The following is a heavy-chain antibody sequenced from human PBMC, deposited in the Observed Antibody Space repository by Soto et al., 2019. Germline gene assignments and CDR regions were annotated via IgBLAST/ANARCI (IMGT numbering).Heavy chain of an antibody. Sequence: EVELMESGGGLVQPGGSLSLSCAASGFPFSTYPMNRVRQFPGKGLEWGSGISGSGISTFYADSAKGRFTISRDNSKNPVYLRMNRLRAEDTALYYCVKLPVTTASYYYFGMDVWGQGTTVSVSS. V-gene: IGHV3-23*01. CDR3: VKLPVTTASYYYFGMDV. J-gene: IGHJ6*02. CDR2: ISGSGIST. CDR1: GFPFSTYP. D-gene: IGHD4-4*01.